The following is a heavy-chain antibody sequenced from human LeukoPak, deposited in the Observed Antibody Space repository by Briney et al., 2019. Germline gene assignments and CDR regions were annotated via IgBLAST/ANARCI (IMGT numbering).Heavy chain of an antibody. CDR1: GGSINITNW. J-gene: IGHJ3*02. Sequence: SGTLSLTCAVSGGSINITNWWSWVRQPPGKGLEWIGEIHHTGGTNYNPSLKSRVTISLEKSKNQFSVKLSSVTAADTAVYYCAREHIAADTREAFDIWGQGTMVTVSS. D-gene: IGHD6-13*01. CDR3: AREHIAADTREAFDI. V-gene: IGHV4-4*02. CDR2: IHHTGGT.